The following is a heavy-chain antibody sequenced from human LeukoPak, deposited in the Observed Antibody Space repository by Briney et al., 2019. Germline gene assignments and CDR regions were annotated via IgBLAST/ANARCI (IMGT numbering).Heavy chain of an antibody. Sequence: ASVKVSCKASGGTFSSYAISWVRQAPGQGLEWMGRIIPIFGIANYAQKFQGRVTITADKSTRTAYMELSSLRSEDTAVYYCARRGYYDSSGYYYFPYWGQGALVTVSS. J-gene: IGHJ4*02. V-gene: IGHV1-69*04. D-gene: IGHD3-22*01. CDR3: ARRGYYDSSGYYYFPY. CDR1: GGTFSSYA. CDR2: IIPIFGIA.